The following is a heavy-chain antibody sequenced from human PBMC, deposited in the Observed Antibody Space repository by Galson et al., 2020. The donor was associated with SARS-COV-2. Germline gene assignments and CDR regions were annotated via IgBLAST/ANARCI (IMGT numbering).Heavy chain of an antibody. D-gene: IGHD2-8*02. CDR2: IRSRANTGTP. V-gene: IGHV3-49*03. CDR3: TRGGSGGSVIVPMSY. J-gene: IGHJ4*02. CDR1: GFTFGDYA. Sequence: GESLKISCAASGFTFGDYAMNWFRQAPGKGLEWVGLIRSRANTGTPEYAASVKGRFTISRDDSKSIAYLQMNSLEIEDTAVYYCTRGGSGGSVIVPMSYWGQGTLVTVSS.